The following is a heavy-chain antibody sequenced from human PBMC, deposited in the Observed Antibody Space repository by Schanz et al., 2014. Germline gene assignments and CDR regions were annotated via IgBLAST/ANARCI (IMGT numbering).Heavy chain of an antibody. D-gene: IGHD2-2*01. CDR2: VSSYDTTV. V-gene: IGHV3-11*04. Sequence: QVQLLESGGGLFKPGGSLRLSCAGSGFTFADYYMTWIRQAPGKGLEWISYVSSYDTTVSYADSVKGRFTISRDNAKNSLYLQMNSLRAEDTAVYYCERFQSPHQPFDYWGQGTLVTVSS. CDR3: ERFQSPHQPFDY. J-gene: IGHJ4*02. CDR1: GFTFADYY.